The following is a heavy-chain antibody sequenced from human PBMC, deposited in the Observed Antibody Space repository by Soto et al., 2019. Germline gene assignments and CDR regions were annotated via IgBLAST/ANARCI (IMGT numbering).Heavy chain of an antibody. Sequence: GGSLRLSCAASGFTCSSYAMHWVRQAPGKGLEWVAGISYDGRNKYYTDSVKGRFTISRDNSKNTLDLQMNSLRAEDTAVYYCARESEAYDIWGQGKMVTVS. CDR2: ISYDGRNK. V-gene: IGHV3-30*04. J-gene: IGHJ3*02. CDR1: GFTCSSYA. CDR3: ARESEAYDI.